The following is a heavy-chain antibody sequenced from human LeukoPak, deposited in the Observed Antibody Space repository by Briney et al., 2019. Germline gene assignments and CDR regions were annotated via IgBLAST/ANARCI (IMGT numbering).Heavy chain of an antibody. CDR3: ARSCSSTSCYGYYYYYMDV. J-gene: IGHJ6*03. Sequence: SETLSLTCTVSGGSISSYYWSWIRQPAGKGLEWIGRIYTSGSTNYNPSLKSRVTMSVDTSKNQFSLKLSSVTAADTAVYYCARSCSSTSCYGYYYYYMDVWGKGTTVTVSS. CDR2: IYTSGST. D-gene: IGHD2-2*01. V-gene: IGHV4-4*07. CDR1: GGSISSYY.